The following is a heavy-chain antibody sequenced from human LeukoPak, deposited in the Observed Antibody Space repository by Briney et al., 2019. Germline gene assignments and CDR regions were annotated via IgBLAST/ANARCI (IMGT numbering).Heavy chain of an antibody. Sequence: GGSLRLSCAASGFTFSSYVMSWVRQAPGKGLEWVSAISGSGGTTYYADSVKGRFTISRDNSKNTLYLQMNSLRAEDTAVYYCAKDSRIMIFGVVIYYFDYWGQGTLVTVSS. V-gene: IGHV3-23*01. CDR1: GFTFSSYV. CDR3: AKDSRIMIFGVVIYYFDY. D-gene: IGHD3-3*01. J-gene: IGHJ4*02. CDR2: ISGSGGTT.